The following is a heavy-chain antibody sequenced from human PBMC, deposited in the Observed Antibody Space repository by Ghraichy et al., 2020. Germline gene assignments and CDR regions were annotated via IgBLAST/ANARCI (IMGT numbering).Heavy chain of an antibody. V-gene: IGHV1-18*01. CDR3: AREKGLLWFGELFDAFDI. J-gene: IGHJ3*02. Sequence: ASVKVSCKASGYTFTSYGISWVRQAPGQGLEWMGWISAYNGNTNYAQKLQGRVTMTTDTSTSTAYMELRSLRSDDTAVYYCAREKGLLWFGELFDAFDIWGQGTIVTVSS. CDR2: ISAYNGNT. CDR1: GYTFTSYG. D-gene: IGHD3-10*01.